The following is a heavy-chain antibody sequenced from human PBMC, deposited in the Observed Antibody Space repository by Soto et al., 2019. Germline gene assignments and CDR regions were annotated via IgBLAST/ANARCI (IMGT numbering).Heavy chain of an antibody. V-gene: IGHV3-23*01. Sequence: LRLSCAASGFTFSSDAMSCVRQAPGKGLEWVSAISGSGGSTYYADSVKGRFPISRDNSKNTLYLQMNSLRAEDTAVYYCAKGGGYSYGYNVYWGQGTLVTVSS. CDR3: AKGGGYSYGYNVY. D-gene: IGHD5-18*01. CDR1: GFTFSSDA. CDR2: ISGSGGST. J-gene: IGHJ4*02.